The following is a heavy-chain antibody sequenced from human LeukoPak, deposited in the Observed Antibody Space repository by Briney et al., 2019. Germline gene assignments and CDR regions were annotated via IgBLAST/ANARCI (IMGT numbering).Heavy chain of an antibody. D-gene: IGHD6-6*01. CDR3: ARGRQAYSSSSSWFDP. V-gene: IGHV4-34*01. Sequence: LETLSLTCAVYGGSFSGYYWSWIRQPPGKGLEWIGEINHSGSTNYNPSLKSRVTISVDTSKNQFSLRLSSVTAADTAVYYCARGRQAYSSSSSWFDPWGQGTLVTVSS. J-gene: IGHJ5*02. CDR1: GGSFSGYY. CDR2: INHSGST.